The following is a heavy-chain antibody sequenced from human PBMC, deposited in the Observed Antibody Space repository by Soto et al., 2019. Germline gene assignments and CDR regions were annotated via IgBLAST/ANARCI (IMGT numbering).Heavy chain of an antibody. CDR2: ISYDGNT. D-gene: IGHD1-26*01. CDR3: ARHQDSTLRDY. J-gene: IGHJ4*02. CDR1: GGSISRSGYS. Sequence: QLQLQESGPGLVKPSETLSLTCTVSGGSISRSGYSWGWLRQPPGKGLEWIGCISYDGNTYYNPSLKRRFTISADASTNQFSLEFSSVTAADTAVYYCARHQDSTLRDYWGQGTLVTVAS. V-gene: IGHV4-39*01.